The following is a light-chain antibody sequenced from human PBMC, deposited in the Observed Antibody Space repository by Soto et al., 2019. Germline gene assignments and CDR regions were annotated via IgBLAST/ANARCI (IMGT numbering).Light chain of an antibody. CDR2: GAS. CDR3: QQYNHWPPLT. V-gene: IGKV3-15*01. Sequence: EIVMTQSPATLSVSPGERATLSCRASQSVGRNLAWYQQKPGQAPRLLIYGASTRATGIPARFSGSGSGTHFTLTISSLQSEDFAIYSCQQYNHWPPLTFGGGTKVEIK. CDR1: QSVGRN. J-gene: IGKJ4*01.